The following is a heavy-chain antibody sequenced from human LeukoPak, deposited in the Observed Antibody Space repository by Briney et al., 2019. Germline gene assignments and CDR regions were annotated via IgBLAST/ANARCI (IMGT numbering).Heavy chain of an antibody. J-gene: IGHJ4*02. V-gene: IGHV1-2*06. CDR1: GYTFTGYY. Sequence: GASVKVSCKASGYTFTGYYMHWVRQAPGQGLEWMGRINPNSGGTNYAQKFQGRVTMTRDTSISTAYMELSSLRSDDTAVYYCARDTLSTGYSSSWYLVDYWGQGTLVTVSS. CDR2: INPNSGGT. D-gene: IGHD6-13*01. CDR3: ARDTLSTGYSSSWYLVDY.